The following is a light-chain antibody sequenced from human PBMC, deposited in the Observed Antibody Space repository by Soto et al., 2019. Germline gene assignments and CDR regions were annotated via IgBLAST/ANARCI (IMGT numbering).Light chain of an antibody. CDR3: QQYNSYSEA. V-gene: IGKV1-5*03. CDR1: QDISNY. J-gene: IGKJ1*01. Sequence: EIQMTQSPSSLSASVGDRVTITCQASQDISNYLNWYQQKPGKAPKLLIYKASTLKSGVPSRFSGSGSGTEFTLTISSLQSDDFATYYCQQYNSYSEAFGQGTKVDIK. CDR2: KAS.